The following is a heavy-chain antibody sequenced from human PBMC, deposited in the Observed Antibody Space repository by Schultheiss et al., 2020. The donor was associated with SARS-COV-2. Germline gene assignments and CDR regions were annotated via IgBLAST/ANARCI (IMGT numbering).Heavy chain of an antibody. CDR1: GLTSIVYA. V-gene: IGHV3-30*04. J-gene: IGHJ4*02. CDR3: ATPRAYQVLLSPLDY. D-gene: IGHD2-15*01. CDR2: ISYDGSEN. Sequence: VGSLRLSCAASGLTSIVYAMHWVRQAPGKGLEWVAVISYDGSENYYADSVKGRFTISRDSSMDTLFLQMNSLRPEDTAVYYCATPRAYQVLLSPLDYWGQGTLVTVSS.